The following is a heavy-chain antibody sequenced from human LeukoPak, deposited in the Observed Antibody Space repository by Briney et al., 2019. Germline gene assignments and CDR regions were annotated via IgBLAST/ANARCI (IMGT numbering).Heavy chain of an antibody. V-gene: IGHV4-39*07. CDR1: GGSISSSSYY. CDR3: ARDSSGWCQH. D-gene: IGHD6-19*01. CDR2: IYYSGST. J-gene: IGHJ1*01. Sequence: PSETLSLTCTVSGGSISSSSYYWGWIRQPPGEGLEWIGSIYYSGSTYYNPSLKSRVTISVDTSKNQFSLKLSSVTAADTAVYYCARDSSGWCQHWGQGTLVTVSS.